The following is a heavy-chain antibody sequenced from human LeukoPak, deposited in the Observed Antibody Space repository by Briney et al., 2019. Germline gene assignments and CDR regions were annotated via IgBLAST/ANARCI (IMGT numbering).Heavy chain of an antibody. V-gene: IGHV1-18*01. CDR1: GYTFTSYG. J-gene: IGHJ4*02. D-gene: IGHD6-13*01. CDR3: ARDLAFSSSWRSPPDY. CDR2: ISAYNGNT. Sequence: GASVKVSCKASGYTFTSYGISWVRQAPGQGLEWMGWISAYNGNTNYAQKLQGRVTMTTDTSTSTAYMELRSLRSDDTAVYYCARDLAFSSSWRSPPDYWGQGTLVTVSS.